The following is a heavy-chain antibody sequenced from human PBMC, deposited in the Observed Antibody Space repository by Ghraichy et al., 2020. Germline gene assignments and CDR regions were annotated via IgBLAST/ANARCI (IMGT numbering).Heavy chain of an antibody. CDR3: ARGGDFWGGYSQGYFDY. CDR2: ISPTSSTI. J-gene: IGHJ4*02. Sequence: GESLNISCAASGFSFNTYYMSWVRQAPGKGLEWVSFISPTSSTIYYADSVKGRFTASRDNAKNLLYLQLDSLRAEDSGVYYCARGGDFWGGYSQGYFDYWGQGTLVTVSS. D-gene: IGHD3-3*01. CDR1: GFSFNTYY. V-gene: IGHV3-48*04.